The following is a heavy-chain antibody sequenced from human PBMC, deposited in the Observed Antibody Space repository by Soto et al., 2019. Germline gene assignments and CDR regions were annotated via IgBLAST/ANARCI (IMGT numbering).Heavy chain of an antibody. Sequence: QVQLVQSGAEVKKPGSSVKVSCKASGGTFTSYGVSWVRQAPGQGLEWMGGIIPIFATANYAQKFQGRVTITADESTSTAYMELSSLGSEDSAVYYCVSGDCGGDCSFDYWGQGTLVTVSS. D-gene: IGHD2-21*02. CDR3: VSGDCGGDCSFDY. V-gene: IGHV1-69*01. CDR2: IIPIFATA. J-gene: IGHJ4*02. CDR1: GGTFTSYG.